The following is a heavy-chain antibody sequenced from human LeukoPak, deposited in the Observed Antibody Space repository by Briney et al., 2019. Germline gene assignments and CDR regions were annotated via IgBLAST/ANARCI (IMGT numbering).Heavy chain of an antibody. J-gene: IGHJ3*02. V-gene: IGHV4-61*02. Sequence: SQTLSLTCTVSGGSISSGSYYWSWIRQPAGKGLEWIGRIYTSGSTNYNPSLKSRVTISVDTSKNQFSLKLSSVTAADTAVYYCARGGRHDAFDIWDQGTMVTVSS. CDR2: IYTSGST. CDR1: GGSISSGSYY. CDR3: ARGGRHDAFDI. D-gene: IGHD1-1*01.